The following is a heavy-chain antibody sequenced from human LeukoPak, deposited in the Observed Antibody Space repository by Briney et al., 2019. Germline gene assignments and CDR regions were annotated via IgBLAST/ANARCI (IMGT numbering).Heavy chain of an antibody. D-gene: IGHD3-10*01. V-gene: IGHV3-11*05. CDR2: ISSSSSYT. J-gene: IGHJ4*02. Sequence: KPGGSLRLSCAASGFTFSDYYMSWIRQAPGKGLEWVSYISSSSSYTNYADSVKGRFTISRDNAKNSLYLQMNSLRAEDTAVYYCARGRGYGSGSYYPIDYWGQGTLVSVSS. CDR3: ARGRGYGSGSYYPIDY. CDR1: GFTFSDYY.